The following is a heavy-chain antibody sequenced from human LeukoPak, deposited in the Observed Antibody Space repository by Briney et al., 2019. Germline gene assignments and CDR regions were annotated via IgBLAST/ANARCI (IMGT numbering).Heavy chain of an antibody. CDR1: GGSISSSNW. J-gene: IGHJ6*02. Sequence: SETLSLTCAVSGGSISSSNWWSWVRQPPGKGLEWIGEIYHSGSTNYNPSLKSRVTISVDTSKNQFSLKLSSVTAADTAVYYCARSYSSSWYYYGMDVWGQGTTVTVSS. D-gene: IGHD6-13*01. CDR2: IYHSGST. CDR3: ARSYSSSWYYYGMDV. V-gene: IGHV4-4*02.